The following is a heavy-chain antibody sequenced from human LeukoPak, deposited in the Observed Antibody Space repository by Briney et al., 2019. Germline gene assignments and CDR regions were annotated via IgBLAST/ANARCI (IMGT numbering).Heavy chain of an antibody. CDR2: IIPIFGTA. CDR3: ARGDLGYYDSSGYYGH. D-gene: IGHD3-22*01. Sequence: SVKVSCKASGYTFTGYYMHWVRQAPGQGLEWMGGIIPIFGTANYAQKFQGRVTITTDESTSTAYMELSSLRSEDTAVYYCARGDLGYYDSSGYYGHWGQGTLVTVSS. J-gene: IGHJ4*02. CDR1: GYTFTGYY. V-gene: IGHV1-69*05.